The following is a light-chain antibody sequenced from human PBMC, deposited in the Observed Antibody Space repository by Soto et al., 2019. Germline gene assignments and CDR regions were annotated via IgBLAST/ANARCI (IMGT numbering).Light chain of an antibody. CDR1: QSISNY. Sequence: DIQMTQSPSSLSASVGDRVTITCRASQSISNYLNWYQQKPGKAPKLLIYAASSMQSGVPSRFSGSGSKTDFTLTISSLQPDDSATYYCQQSFSPLWTFGQGTKV. J-gene: IGKJ1*01. CDR3: QQSFSPLWT. CDR2: AAS. V-gene: IGKV1-39*01.